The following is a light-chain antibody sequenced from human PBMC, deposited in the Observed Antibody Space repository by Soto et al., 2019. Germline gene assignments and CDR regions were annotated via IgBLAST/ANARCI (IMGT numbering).Light chain of an antibody. V-gene: IGLV4-69*02. CDR3: QTGGTVFV. CDR1: SGHSSYA. CDR2: IKSDGSH. Sequence: QAVVTQSPPASASLGASVNLTCTLSSGHSSYAIAWHQQQPEKGPRYLMKIKSDGSHSKGDGIPDRFSGSSSGAERYLTIPSCQCGEGDDFYCQTGGTVFVFGGGTRLTVL. J-gene: IGLJ2*01.